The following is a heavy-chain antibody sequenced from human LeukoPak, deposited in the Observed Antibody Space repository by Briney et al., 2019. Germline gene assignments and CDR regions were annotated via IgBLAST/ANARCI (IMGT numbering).Heavy chain of an antibody. Sequence: ASVKVSCKASGYTFTSYDINWLRQATGQGLEWMGWMNPNSGNTGYAQKFQGRVTMTRNTSISTAYMELSSLRSEDTAVYSCATAHTLGEGRGVFDAFDFWGQGTMVTVSS. J-gene: IGHJ3*01. CDR3: ATAHTLGEGRGVFDAFDF. CDR1: GYTFTSYD. V-gene: IGHV1-8*01. D-gene: IGHD3-10*01. CDR2: MNPNSGNT.